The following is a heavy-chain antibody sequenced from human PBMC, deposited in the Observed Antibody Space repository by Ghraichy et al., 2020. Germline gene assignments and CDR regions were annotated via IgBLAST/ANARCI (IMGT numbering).Heavy chain of an antibody. CDR3: ARDRIRYYDSSGYSDY. D-gene: IGHD3-22*01. V-gene: IGHV3-33*01. CDR1: GFTFSSYG. J-gene: IGHJ4*02. CDR2: IWYDGSNK. Sequence: GGSLRLSCAASGFTFSSYGMHWVRQAPGKGLEWVAVIWYDGSNKYYADSVKGRFTISRDNSKNTLYLQMNSLRAEDTAVYYCARDRIRYYDSSGYSDYWGQGTLVTVSS.